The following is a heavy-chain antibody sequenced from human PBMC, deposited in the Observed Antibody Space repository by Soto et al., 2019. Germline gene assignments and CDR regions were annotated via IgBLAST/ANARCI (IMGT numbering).Heavy chain of an antibody. CDR3: ATTVVTPDACDI. CDR1: GYTFTSYY. Sequence: QVQLVQSGAEVKKPGASVKVSCKASGYTFTSYYMHWVRQAPGQGLEWMGIINPSGGSTSYAQKFQGRVTMTRDTSTSTVYMELSSLRSEDTAVYYCATTVVTPDACDIWGQGTMVTVSS. V-gene: IGHV1-46*01. CDR2: INPSGGST. D-gene: IGHD4-17*01. J-gene: IGHJ3*02.